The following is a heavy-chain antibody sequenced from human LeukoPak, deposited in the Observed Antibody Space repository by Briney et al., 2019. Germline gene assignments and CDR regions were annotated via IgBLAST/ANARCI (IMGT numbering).Heavy chain of an antibody. CDR2: ISSSGSTI. CDR3: ARVFDEIANDIPDY. CDR1: GFTFSSYW. D-gene: IGHD2-8*01. Sequence: GGSLRLSCAASGFTFSSYWMHWVRQAPGKGLEWVSYISSSGSTIYYADSVKGRFTISRDNAKNSLYLQMNSLRAEDTAVYYCARVFDEIANDIPDYWGQGTLVTVSS. V-gene: IGHV3-48*04. J-gene: IGHJ4*02.